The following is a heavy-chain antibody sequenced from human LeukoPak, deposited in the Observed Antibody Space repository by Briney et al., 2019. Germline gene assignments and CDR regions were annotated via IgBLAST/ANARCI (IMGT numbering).Heavy chain of an antibody. J-gene: IGHJ4*02. D-gene: IGHD3-10*01. CDR3: ARETGGAVGSTDFDY. Sequence: ASVKVSCEASGYTFTSYGISWVRQAPGQGLEWMGWISAYNGNTNYAQKLQGRVTMTTDTSTSTAYMELGSLRSDDTAVYHCARETGGAVGSTDFDYWGQGTLVTVSS. V-gene: IGHV1-18*01. CDR2: ISAYNGNT. CDR1: GYTFTSYG.